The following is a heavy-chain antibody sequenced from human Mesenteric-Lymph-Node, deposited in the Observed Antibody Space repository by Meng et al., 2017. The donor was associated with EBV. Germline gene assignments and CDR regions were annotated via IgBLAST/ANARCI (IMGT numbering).Heavy chain of an antibody. D-gene: IGHD3-10*01. CDR1: GHTFSHHA. V-gene: IGHV1-3*01. Sequence: QVQVVHSGAEVKTPGAAVKISCKTSGHTFSHHAMHWVRQAPGQRLEWIGWIFDGDDNTKYSQKFQGRVTITRDTSASTVYMELTSLRSEDTAVYYCARDPLLVRGAFPPDYWGQGTLVTVSS. J-gene: IGHJ4*02. CDR3: ARDPLLVRGAFPPDY. CDR2: IFDGDDNT.